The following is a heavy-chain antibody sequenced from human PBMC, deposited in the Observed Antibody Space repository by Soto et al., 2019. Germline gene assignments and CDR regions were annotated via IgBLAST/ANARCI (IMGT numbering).Heavy chain of an antibody. CDR3: AREDGSGSYYPVY. Sequence: VQLVESGGGLVQPGGSLRLSCAASGFTVSSNYMSWVRQAPGKGLEWVSVIYSGGSTYYADSVKGRFTISRHNSKNTLYLQMISLRAEDTAVYYCAREDGSGSYYPVYWGQGTLVTVSS. D-gene: IGHD3-10*01. CDR1: GFTVSSNY. J-gene: IGHJ4*02. V-gene: IGHV3-53*04. CDR2: IYSGGST.